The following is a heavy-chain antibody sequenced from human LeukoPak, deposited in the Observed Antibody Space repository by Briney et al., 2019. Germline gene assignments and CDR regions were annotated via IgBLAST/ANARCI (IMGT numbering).Heavy chain of an antibody. J-gene: IGHJ4*02. V-gene: IGHV1-69*05. D-gene: IGHD3-22*01. CDR1: GGTFSSYA. CDR2: IIPIFGTA. Sequence: SVKVSCKASGGTFSSYAISWVRQAPGQGLEWMGGIIPIFGTANYAQKFQGRVTITTDESTSTAYMELSSLRSEDTAVYYCARGPYDSSGYCYSFDHWGQGTLVTVSS. CDR3: ARGPYDSSGYCYSFDH.